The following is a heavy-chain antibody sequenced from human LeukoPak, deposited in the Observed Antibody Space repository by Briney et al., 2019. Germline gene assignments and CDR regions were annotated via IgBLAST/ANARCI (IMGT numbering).Heavy chain of an antibody. CDR2: ISRIGGST. CDR1: GFIFSNYA. CDR3: AKASGIQLWGGSYFDY. J-gene: IGHJ4*02. V-gene: IGHV3-23*01. Sequence: PGGSLRLSCAASGFIFSNYALAWVRQAPGKGLEWVSGISRIGGSTHYADSVKGRFTISRDNSKNTLYLQMNSLRAEDTAVYYCAKASGIQLWGGSYFDYWGQGTLVTVSS. D-gene: IGHD5-18*01.